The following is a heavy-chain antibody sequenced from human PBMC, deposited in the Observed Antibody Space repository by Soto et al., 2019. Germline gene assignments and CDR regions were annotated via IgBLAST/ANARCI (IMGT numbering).Heavy chain of an antibody. CDR1: GFAFSSYG. CDR3: AKLPNCGGDCYFDY. Sequence: QVQLVESGGGVVQPGGSLRLSCATSGFAFSSYGMHWVRQAPGKGLEWVAVVRFDAINKYYADSVKGRFTISRDNSKSMVILQMSSLGPDDTAVYYCAKLPNCGGDCYFDYWGQGTLVTVSS. D-gene: IGHD2-21*02. CDR2: VRFDAINK. V-gene: IGHV3-30*02. J-gene: IGHJ4*02.